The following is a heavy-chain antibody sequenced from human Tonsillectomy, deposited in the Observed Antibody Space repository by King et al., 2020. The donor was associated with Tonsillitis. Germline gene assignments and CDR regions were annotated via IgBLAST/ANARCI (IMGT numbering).Heavy chain of an antibody. CDR1: GFTFSNYA. V-gene: IGHV3-23*04. Sequence: VQLVESGGALVQPGGSLRLSCAASGFTFSNYAMSWVRQAPGKGLEWVSAISGSGGSTYYADSVKGRFTISRDNSKKSLYLQMNSLRAEDTAVYYCAKDRIVATHYFDYWGPGTLVTVSS. J-gene: IGHJ4*02. CDR3: AKDRIVATHYFDY. CDR2: ISGSGGST. D-gene: IGHD3-22*01.